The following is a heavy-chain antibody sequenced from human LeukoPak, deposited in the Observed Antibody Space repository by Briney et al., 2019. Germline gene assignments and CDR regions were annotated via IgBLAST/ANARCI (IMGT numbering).Heavy chain of an antibody. J-gene: IGHJ6*02. D-gene: IGHD3-16*01. CDR1: GFTFSNYE. CDR3: ARPQTGYYYYYGMDV. CDR2: ISSSGRTI. V-gene: IGHV3-48*03. Sequence: GGSLRLSCAASGFTFSNYEMNWVRQAPGQGLEWVSYISSSGRTIYYADSVKGRFTISRDNAKNSLYLQMNSLRAEDTAVYYCARPQTGYYYYYGMDVWGQGTTVTVSS.